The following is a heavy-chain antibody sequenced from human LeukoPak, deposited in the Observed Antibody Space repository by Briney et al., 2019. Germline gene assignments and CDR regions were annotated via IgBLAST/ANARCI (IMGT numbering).Heavy chain of an antibody. CDR1: GFTLSSYS. J-gene: IGHJ5*02. D-gene: IGHD2-2*01. V-gene: IGHV3-23*01. CDR2: ISGSGGNT. CDR3: AKDWCTTSGWFDT. Sequence: GGSLRLSCAVSGFTLSSYSMSWVRQAPGKGLEWVPGISGSGGNTYYADSVKGRFTISRDNSKTTLFVQMNSLRVEDTAVYYCAKDWCTTSGWFDTWGQGTLVTVSS.